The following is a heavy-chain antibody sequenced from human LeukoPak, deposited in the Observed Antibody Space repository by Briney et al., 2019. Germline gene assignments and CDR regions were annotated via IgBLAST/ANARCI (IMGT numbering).Heavy chain of an antibody. V-gene: IGHV3-23*01. D-gene: IGHD6-19*01. Sequence: GGSLRLSCAASGFTFSSYAMSWVRQAPGKGLEWVSAISGSGGSTYYANSVKGRFTISRDNAKNSLYLQMNSLRAEDTAVYYCASSDLSSQSRFYSSGWYSLFDYWGQGTLVTVSS. CDR2: ISGSGGST. CDR3: ASSDLSSQSRFYSSGWYSLFDY. CDR1: GFTFSSYA. J-gene: IGHJ4*02.